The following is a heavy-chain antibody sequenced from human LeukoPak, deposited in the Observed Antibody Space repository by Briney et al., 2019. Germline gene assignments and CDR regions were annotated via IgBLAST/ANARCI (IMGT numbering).Heavy chain of an antibody. V-gene: IGHV3-23*01. D-gene: IGHD2-15*01. J-gene: IGHJ4*02. CDR3: ARSLVVGGTRPNDY. CDR2: ISGSGDST. CDR1: GFTFSSYA. Sequence: GGSLRLSCAASGFTFSSYAMSWVRQAPGKGLEWVSGISGSGDSTYYADSVKGRFTISRDNAKNTLYLQMNSLTVEDTAVHFCARSLVVGGTRPNDYWGQGTLVTVSS.